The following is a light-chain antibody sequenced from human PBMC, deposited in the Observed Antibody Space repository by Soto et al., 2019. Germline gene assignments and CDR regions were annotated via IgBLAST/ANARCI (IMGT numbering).Light chain of an antibody. Sequence: EIVLTQSPATLSLSPGDSATPSCRASQSVSSSYLAWYQQKPGQAPRLLIYGESSRATGIPDRFSGSGSGTDLALTISRLEPEDFAVYYCQKYGSSPWTCGQGTKVDI. CDR2: GES. J-gene: IGKJ1*01. V-gene: IGKV3-20*01. CDR3: QKYGSSPWT. CDR1: QSVSSSY.